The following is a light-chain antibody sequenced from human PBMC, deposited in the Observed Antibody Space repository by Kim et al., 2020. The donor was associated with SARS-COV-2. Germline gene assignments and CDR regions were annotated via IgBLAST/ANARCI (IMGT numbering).Light chain of an antibody. Sequence: SPGERATLSCRASQSVSSSLAWYQQKPGQAPRLLICDASTRATGIPARFSGSGSGTDFTLTISSLEPEDFAVYYCQQRSNWPQLTFGGGTKVDIK. CDR3: QQRSNWPQLT. CDR1: QSVSSS. J-gene: IGKJ4*01. V-gene: IGKV3-11*01. CDR2: DAS.